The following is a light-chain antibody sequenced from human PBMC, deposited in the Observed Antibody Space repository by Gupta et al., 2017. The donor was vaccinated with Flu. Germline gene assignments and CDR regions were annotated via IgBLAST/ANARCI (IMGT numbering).Light chain of an antibody. V-gene: IGKV3-11*01. J-gene: IGKJ4*01. CDR1: QSISNY. Sequence: DIVLTQSPATLSLSPGETATVSCRSSQSISNYLAWYQHIPGQAPRLLFYDGSTRATGIPARFSASWSGTDFALTISSLEPEDFAVYYCQQRIIWPQTFGGGTKVEI. CDR3: QQRIIWPQT. CDR2: DGS.